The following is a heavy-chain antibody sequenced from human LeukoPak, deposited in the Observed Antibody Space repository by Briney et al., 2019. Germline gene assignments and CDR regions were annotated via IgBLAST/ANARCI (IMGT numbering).Heavy chain of an antibody. V-gene: IGHV3-23*01. D-gene: IGHD5-18*01. CDR2: ISGRGGST. Sequence: GGSLRLSCAASGFTFSSYAMSWVRQAPGEGLECVSAISGRGGSTYYADSVKGRFTISRDNSKNTLYLQMNSLRAEDTAVYYCTRGAMVYYYYYYMDVWGKGTTVTVSS. CDR3: TRGAMVYYYYYYMDV. J-gene: IGHJ6*03. CDR1: GFTFSSYA.